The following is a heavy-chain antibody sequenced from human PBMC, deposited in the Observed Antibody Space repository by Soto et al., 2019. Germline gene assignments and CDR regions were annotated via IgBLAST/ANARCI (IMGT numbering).Heavy chain of an antibody. V-gene: IGHV3-73*01. CDR2: IRSKSNNYAT. D-gene: IGHD3-3*01. CDR3: SRQASDFWSGKPQYYMDV. Sequence: EVQLVESGGGLVQPGGSLKLSCAASGFTFSGSAMHWVRQASGKGLEWVVRIRSKSNNYATAYGASLKGRFTISRDDSKNTAYLQMNSLNTEDTAVYYCSRQASDFWSGKPQYYMDVWGKGTTVTVSS. J-gene: IGHJ6*03. CDR1: GFTFSGSA.